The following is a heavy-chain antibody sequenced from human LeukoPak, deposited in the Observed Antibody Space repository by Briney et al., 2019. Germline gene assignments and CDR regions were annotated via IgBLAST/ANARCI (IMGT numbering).Heavy chain of an antibody. CDR1: GFTFSSYW. CDR3: ARDLFPSGYSYDPVGY. CDR2: INSDGSIT. J-gene: IGHJ4*02. D-gene: IGHD5-18*01. V-gene: IGHV3-74*01. Sequence: SGGSLRPSCAVSGFTFSSYWMHWVRQAPGKGLVWVSRINSDGSITTYADSVTGRFTISRDNAKNTLYLQMNSLRAEDTAVYYCARDLFPSGYSYDPVGYWGQGTLVTVSS.